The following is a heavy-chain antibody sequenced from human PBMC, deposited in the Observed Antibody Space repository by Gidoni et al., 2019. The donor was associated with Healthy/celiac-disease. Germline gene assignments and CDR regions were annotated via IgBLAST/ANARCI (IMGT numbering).Heavy chain of an antibody. D-gene: IGHD3-3*01. CDR3: ARRSDYDFWSGPSGNSNEYYFDY. Sequence: QLQLQESGPGLVKPSETLSLTCTVSGGSISSSSYYWGWIRQPPGKGLEWIGSIYYSGSTYYNPSLKSRVTISVDTSKNQFSLKLSSVTAADTAVYYCARRSDYDFWSGPSGNSNEYYFDYWGQGTLVTVSS. CDR1: GGSISSSSYY. CDR2: IYYSGST. V-gene: IGHV4-39*01. J-gene: IGHJ4*02.